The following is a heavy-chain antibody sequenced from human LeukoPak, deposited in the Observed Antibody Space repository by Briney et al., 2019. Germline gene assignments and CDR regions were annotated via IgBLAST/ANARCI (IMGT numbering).Heavy chain of an antibody. D-gene: IGHD4-17*01. J-gene: IGHJ6*02. CDR2: ISYDGSNK. V-gene: IGHV3-30*18. CDR3: AKDVGLGYGDYYYYYGMDV. CDR1: GFTFSSYG. Sequence: GGSLRLSCAASGFTFSSYGMHWVRQAPGKGLEWVAVISYDGSNKYYADSVKGRFTISRDNSKNTLYLQMNSLRAEDTAVYYCAKDVGLGYGDYYYYYGMDVWGQGTTVTVSS.